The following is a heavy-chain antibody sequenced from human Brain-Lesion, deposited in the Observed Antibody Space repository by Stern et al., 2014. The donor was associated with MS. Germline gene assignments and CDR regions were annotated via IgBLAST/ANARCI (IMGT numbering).Heavy chain of an antibody. V-gene: IGHV1-24*01. D-gene: IGHD1-26*01. CDR3: ATLSPGAGGNYYRHFDY. CDR2: FFPEDGET. J-gene: IGHJ4*02. CDR1: GYTLTDLS. Sequence: QDQLVESGAEVKKPGASVKVSCKVSGYTLTDLSMHWVRQAPRKGLEWMGGFFPEDGETIYAQKFQGRVTMTEDTSTDTAYMELSSLRSEDTAVYYCATLSPGAGGNYYRHFDYWGQGTLVTVSS.